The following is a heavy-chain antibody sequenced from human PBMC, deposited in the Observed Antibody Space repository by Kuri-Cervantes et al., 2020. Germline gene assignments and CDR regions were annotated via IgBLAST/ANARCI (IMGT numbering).Heavy chain of an antibody. Sequence: GESLKISCAASGFTFSDHYMDWVRQAPGKGLEWVGRIRNKANTYTTEYAASVKGRFTISRDDSKNSLYLQMNSLKTEDTAVYYCAKGYYDNSGLAFFDIWGQGTMVTVSS. CDR2: IRNKANTYTT. CDR1: GFTFSDHY. J-gene: IGHJ3*02. D-gene: IGHD3-22*01. CDR3: AKGYYDNSGLAFFDI. V-gene: IGHV3-72*01.